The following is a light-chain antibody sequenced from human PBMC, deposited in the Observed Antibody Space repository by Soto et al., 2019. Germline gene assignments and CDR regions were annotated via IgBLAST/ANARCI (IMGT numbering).Light chain of an antibody. CDR1: SSDVGGYNY. Sequence: QSALTQPASVSGSPGQSITISCTGTSSDVGGYNYVSWYQQHPGKAPKLMIYDASNRPSGVSNRFSGSKSANTASLTISGLQAEDEDEYYCSSYTGSSSYVVFGGGTKLTVL. CDR2: DAS. V-gene: IGLV2-14*01. CDR3: SSYTGSSSYVV. J-gene: IGLJ2*01.